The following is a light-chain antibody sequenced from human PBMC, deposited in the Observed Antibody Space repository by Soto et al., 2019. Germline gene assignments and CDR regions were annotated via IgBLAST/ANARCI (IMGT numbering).Light chain of an antibody. Sequence: DIPMTQSPSTLSASVGDRVSITCRASQSVTSWLAWFQQKPGQAPKLLIYDVSTLERGVPSRFSRSRSGTEFNLTISSQQTDDFATYYCQQYIGYPYTVGQGTKLEIK. J-gene: IGKJ2*01. CDR1: QSVTSW. CDR3: QQYIGYPYT. CDR2: DVS. V-gene: IGKV1-5*01.